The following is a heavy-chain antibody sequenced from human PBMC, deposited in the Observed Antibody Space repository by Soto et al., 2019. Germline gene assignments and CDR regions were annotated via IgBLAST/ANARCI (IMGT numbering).Heavy chain of an antibody. CDR2: INHSGDT. CDR3: ARVSPFYDILTGRYHYYRLDV. Sequence: QVQLQQWGAGPLKPSETLSLSCGVSGEALGGYYWSWIRQSSGKGLEWIGQINHSGDTNYNPSLKSRVTLSVDTSKNRPSLKLTSGTAADTAVYYCARVSPFYDILTGRYHYYRLDVWGQGTTVTVSS. D-gene: IGHD3-9*01. J-gene: IGHJ6*02. CDR1: GEALGGYY. V-gene: IGHV4-34*01.